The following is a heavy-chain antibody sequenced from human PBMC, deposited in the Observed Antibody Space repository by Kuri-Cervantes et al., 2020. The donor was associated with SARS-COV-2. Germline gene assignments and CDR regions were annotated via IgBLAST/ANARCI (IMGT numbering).Heavy chain of an antibody. V-gene: IGHV3-23*01. CDR3: AKASPTSYSSGWYAHY. D-gene: IGHD6-19*01. CDR2: ISGSGGST. CDR1: GFTVSTNY. J-gene: IGHJ4*02. Sequence: GGSLRLSCAASGFTVSTNYMSWVRQAPGKGLEWVSTISGSGGSTYYADSVKGRFTISRDNSKNTLYLQMNSLRAEDTAVYYCAKASPTSYSSGWYAHYWGQGTLVTVSS.